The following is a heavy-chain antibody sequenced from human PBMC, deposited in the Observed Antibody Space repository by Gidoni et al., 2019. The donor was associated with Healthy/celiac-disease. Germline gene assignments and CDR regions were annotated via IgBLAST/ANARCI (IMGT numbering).Heavy chain of an antibody. CDR1: GFTFISSG. V-gene: IGHV3-33*01. J-gene: IGHJ4*02. CDR3: ARDRVRGSYGHYYFDY. Sequence: QVQLVESGGGVVPPGRSLRHSCAASGFTFISSGRHWVRQAPGKGLEWVAVIWDDGRNKYYADSVKGRFTISRDNSKNTLYLQMNSLRAEDTAVYYCARDRVRGSYGHYYFDYWGQGTLVTVSS. D-gene: IGHD1-26*01. CDR2: IWDDGRNK.